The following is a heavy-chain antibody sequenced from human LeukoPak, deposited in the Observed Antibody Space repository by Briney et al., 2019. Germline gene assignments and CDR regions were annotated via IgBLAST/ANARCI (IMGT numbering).Heavy chain of an antibody. Sequence: SETLSLTCAVYGGSFSGYYWSWIRQPPGKGLEWIGEINHSGSTNYNPSLKSRVTISVDTSKIQFSLKLSSVTAADTAVYYCARDPNDILTGYYDYWGQGTLVTVSS. CDR2: INHSGST. J-gene: IGHJ4*02. CDR3: ARDPNDILTGYYDY. V-gene: IGHV4-34*01. CDR1: GGSFSGYY. D-gene: IGHD3-9*01.